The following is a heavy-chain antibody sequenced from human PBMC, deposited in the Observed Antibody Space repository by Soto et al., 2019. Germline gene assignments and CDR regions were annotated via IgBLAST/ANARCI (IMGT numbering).Heavy chain of an antibody. CDR3: ARDSEGSGSYYNSGVDV. CDR1: VGSIGSGDSY. J-gene: IGHJ6*02. Sequence: SETLPLSNTVSVGSIGSGDSYWSWILKPPAKGLEWIGYIYYSGSTYYNPSLKSRVTISVDTSKNQFSLKLSSVTAADTAVYYCARDSEGSGSYYNSGVDVWGQGTTVTVSS. D-gene: IGHD3-10*01. V-gene: IGHV4-30-4*01. CDR2: IYYSGST.